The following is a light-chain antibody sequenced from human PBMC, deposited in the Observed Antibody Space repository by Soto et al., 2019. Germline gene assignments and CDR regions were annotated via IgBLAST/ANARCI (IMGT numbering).Light chain of an antibody. CDR2: GAS. J-gene: IGKJ4*01. V-gene: IGKV3-15*01. CDR1: QSVSSN. Sequence: EIVMTQSPASLSVSPGERPTLSCRASQSVSSNLAWYQQKRGLPPRLLIFGASTRATGIPARFSGSGSGTEFTLTISSLQSEDFAFYYCQQYNNWPLTFGGGTKVEIK. CDR3: QQYNNWPLT.